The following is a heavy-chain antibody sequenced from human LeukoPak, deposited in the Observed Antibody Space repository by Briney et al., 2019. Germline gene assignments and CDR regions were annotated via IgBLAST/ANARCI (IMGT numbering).Heavy chain of an antibody. D-gene: IGHD3-3*01. CDR3: ATDPPYYDFWSGYRFDY. CDR2: FDPEDGET. CDR1: GYTFTDYF. Sequence: GASVKVSCKASGYTFTDYFMHWVRQAPGKGLEWMGGFDPEDGETVYAQKFQGRVTMTEDTSTDTAYMELSSLRSEDTAVYYCATDPPYYDFWSGYRFDYWGQGTLVTVSS. J-gene: IGHJ4*02. V-gene: IGHV1-24*01.